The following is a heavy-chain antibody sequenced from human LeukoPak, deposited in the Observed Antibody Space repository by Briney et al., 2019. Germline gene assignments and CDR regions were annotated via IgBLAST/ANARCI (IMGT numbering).Heavy chain of an antibody. CDR2: IYYSGST. Sequence: PSETLSLTCTVSGGSISSTSYYWGWIRQPPGKGLEWIGSIYYSGSTYYNPSLKSRVTISVDTSRNQFSLKLSSVTAADTAVYYCARRGPMRQPNWFDPWGQGTPVTVSS. D-gene: IGHD3-22*01. CDR1: GGSISSTSYY. CDR3: ARRGPMRQPNWFDP. J-gene: IGHJ5*02. V-gene: IGHV4-39*01.